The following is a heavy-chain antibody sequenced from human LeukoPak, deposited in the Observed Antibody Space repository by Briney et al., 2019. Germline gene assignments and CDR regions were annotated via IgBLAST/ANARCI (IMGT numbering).Heavy chain of an antibody. CDR2: IYSGGST. V-gene: IGHV3-66*01. CDR1: GFTVSSNY. Sequence: PGGSLRLSCAASGFTVSSNYMSWVRQAPGKGLEWVSVIYSGGSTYYADSVKGRFTISRDNSKNTLYLQMNSLRAEDTAVYYCARGWIEVAGRYYFDFWGQGSLVTVSS. D-gene: IGHD6-19*01. CDR3: ARGWIEVAGRYYFDF. J-gene: IGHJ4*02.